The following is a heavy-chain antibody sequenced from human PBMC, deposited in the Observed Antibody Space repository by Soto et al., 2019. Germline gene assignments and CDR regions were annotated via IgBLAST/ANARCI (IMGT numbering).Heavy chain of an antibody. CDR1: GFSLRTYG. CDR3: ARDVVTAVAGSVNWFDP. Sequence: QVQLVESGGGVVQSGRSLTLSCAASGFSLRTYGMQWVRRAPGKGLEWVAFIWYDGTKKFYANSVKGRSTISKDNSNNILYLQMSGLRAEDTAVYYCARDVVTAVAGSVNWFDPWGQGPLVTVSS. CDR2: IWYDGTKK. D-gene: IGHD6-19*01. V-gene: IGHV3-33*01. J-gene: IGHJ5*02.